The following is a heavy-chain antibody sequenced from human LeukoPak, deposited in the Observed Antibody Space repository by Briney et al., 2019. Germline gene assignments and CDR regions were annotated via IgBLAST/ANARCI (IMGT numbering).Heavy chain of an antibody. D-gene: IGHD2-2*01. J-gene: IGHJ4*02. Sequence: TETLSLTCTVSGDSISSYYWGWIRQPPGEGLEWIGSIYHSGSTYYNPSLKSRVTISVDTSKNQFSLKLSSVTAADTAVYYCARHLVVPAANIDYWGQGTLVTVSS. CDR2: IYHSGST. CDR1: GDSISSYY. V-gene: IGHV4-38-2*02. CDR3: ARHLVVPAANIDY.